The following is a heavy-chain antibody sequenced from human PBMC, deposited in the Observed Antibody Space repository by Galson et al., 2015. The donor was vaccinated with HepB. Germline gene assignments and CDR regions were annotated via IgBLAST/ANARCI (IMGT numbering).Heavy chain of an antibody. V-gene: IGHV1-69*13. D-gene: IGHD6-6*01. CDR3: ARARDGKAAPSQSNYYYGMDV. Sequence: SVKVSCKASGGTFSSYAISWVRQAPGQGLEWMGGIIPIFGTANHAQKFQGRVTITADESTSTAYMELSSLRSEDTAVYYCARARDGKAAPSQSNYYYGMDVWGQGTTVTVSS. CDR2: IIPIFGTA. J-gene: IGHJ6*02. CDR1: GGTFSSYA.